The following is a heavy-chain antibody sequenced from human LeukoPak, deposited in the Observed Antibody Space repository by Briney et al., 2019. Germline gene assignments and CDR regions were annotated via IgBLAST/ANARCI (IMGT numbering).Heavy chain of an antibody. V-gene: IGHV3-48*01. D-gene: IGHD2-2*01. CDR2: ISDFSGTI. CDR3: AKSHVVVSGAISNWFDP. CDR1: GFTFTSYS. Sequence: PGGSLRLSCAASGFTFTSYSMSWVRQTPGKGLEWISYISDFSGTIYYADSVKGRFTISRDNAKNSVYLQMSSLRVEDTAVYYCAKSHVVVSGAISNWFDPWGQGTLVTVSS. J-gene: IGHJ5*02.